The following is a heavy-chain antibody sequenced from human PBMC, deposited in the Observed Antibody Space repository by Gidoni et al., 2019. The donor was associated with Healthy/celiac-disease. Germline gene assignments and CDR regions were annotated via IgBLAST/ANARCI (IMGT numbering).Heavy chain of an antibody. V-gene: IGHV4-34*01. CDR3: ARGRSLKQQLVPQWFDP. D-gene: IGHD6-13*01. J-gene: IGHJ5*02. CDR1: GGSFSGYY. CDR2: INHSGST. Sequence: QVQLQQWGAGLLKPSETLSLTCAVYGGSFSGYYWSWIRQPPGKGLEWIGEINHSGSTNYNPSLKSRVTISVDTSKNQFSLKLSSVTAADTAVYYCARGRSLKQQLVPQWFDPWGQGTLVTVSS.